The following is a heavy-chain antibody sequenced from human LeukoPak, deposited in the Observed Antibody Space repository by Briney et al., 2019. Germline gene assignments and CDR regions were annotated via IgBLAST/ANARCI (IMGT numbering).Heavy chain of an antibody. CDR1: GFTVSNNY. Sequence: QAGGSLRLSCAASGFTVSNNYMSWVRQTPGKGLEWVSVIYVGGSAYYADSVKGRFTISGDSSKNTLYLQMNSLRAEDTAVYYCARLKIDGTHFDYWGQGTPVTVSS. CDR2: IYVGGSA. CDR3: ARLKIDGTHFDY. D-gene: IGHD3-9*01. J-gene: IGHJ4*02. V-gene: IGHV3-53*01.